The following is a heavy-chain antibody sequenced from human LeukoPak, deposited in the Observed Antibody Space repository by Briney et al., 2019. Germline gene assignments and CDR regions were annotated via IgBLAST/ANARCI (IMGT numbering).Heavy chain of an antibody. CDR2: IYYSGST. CDR1: GGSISSGDYY. D-gene: IGHD3-22*01. CDR3: ARGDSSGYYVFDY. V-gene: IGHV4-30-4*01. Sequence: SQTLSLTCTVSGGSISSGDYYWSWIRQPPGKGLEWIGYIYYSGSTYYNPSLKSRVTISVDTSKNQFSLKLSSVTAADMAVYYCARGDSSGYYVFDYWGQGTLVTVSS. J-gene: IGHJ4*02.